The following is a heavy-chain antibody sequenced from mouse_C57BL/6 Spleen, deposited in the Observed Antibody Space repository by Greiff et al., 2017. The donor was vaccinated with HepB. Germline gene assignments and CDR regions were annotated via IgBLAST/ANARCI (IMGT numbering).Heavy chain of an antibody. J-gene: IGHJ4*01. V-gene: IGHV1-55*01. Sequence: VQLQQPGAELVKPGASVKMSCKASGYTFTSYWITWVKQRPGQGLEWIGDIYPGSGSTNYNEKFKSKATLTVDTSSSTAYMQLSSLTSEDSAVYYCARLSSGPHYAMDYWGQGTSVTVSS. D-gene: IGHD3-2*02. CDR3: ARLSSGPHYAMDY. CDR2: IYPGSGST. CDR1: GYTFTSYW.